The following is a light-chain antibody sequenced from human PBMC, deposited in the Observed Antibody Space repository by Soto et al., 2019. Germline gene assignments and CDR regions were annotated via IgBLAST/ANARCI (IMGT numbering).Light chain of an antibody. V-gene: IGKV3-15*01. J-gene: IGKJ4*01. Sequence: EIVMTQSPATLSVSPGGRATLSCRASQSVSSNLACYQQKPGQAPRLLIYGASTRATGIPARFSGSGSGTEFTLTISSLQSEDFAVYYCQQYNNCPLTFGGGTKVDIK. CDR2: GAS. CDR3: QQYNNCPLT. CDR1: QSVSSN.